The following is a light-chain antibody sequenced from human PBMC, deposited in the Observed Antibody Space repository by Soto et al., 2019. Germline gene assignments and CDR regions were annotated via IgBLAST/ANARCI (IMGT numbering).Light chain of an antibody. Sequence: EIVLTQSPGTLSLSPGERATLSCRASQSVSSSYLGWYQQKPGQAPRLLIYRASSRATGIPDRFSGSGPGTDFTLTISRLEPADFAVYYCQHYGSSPPYAFGQGTKLPIK. V-gene: IGKV3-20*01. CDR2: RAS. CDR1: QSVSSSY. J-gene: IGKJ2*01. CDR3: QHYGSSPPYA.